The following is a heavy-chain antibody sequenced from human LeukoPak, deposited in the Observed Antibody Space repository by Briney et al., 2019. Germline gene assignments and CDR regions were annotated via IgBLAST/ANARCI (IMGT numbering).Heavy chain of an antibody. CDR2: IYTSGST. CDR3: ARDVLYGDYRDY. V-gene: IGHV4-61*02. CDR1: GGSISSGSYY. J-gene: IGHJ4*02. D-gene: IGHD4-17*01. Sequence: SETLSLTCTVSGGSISSGSYYWSWIRQPAGKGLEWIGRIYTSGSTNYSPSLKSRVTISVDTSKNQFSLKLSSVTAADTAVYYCARDVLYGDYRDYWGQGTLVTVSS.